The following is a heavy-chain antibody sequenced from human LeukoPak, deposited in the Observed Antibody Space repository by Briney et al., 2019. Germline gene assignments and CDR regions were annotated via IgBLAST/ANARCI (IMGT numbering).Heavy chain of an antibody. CDR2: IYYSGST. J-gene: IGHJ3*02. CDR1: GGSISSYH. V-gene: IGHV4-59*08. CDR3: ARRGATTADAFDI. D-gene: IGHD1-26*01. Sequence: SETLSLTCTVSGGSISSYHWSWIRQPPGKGLEWIGYIYYSGSTNYNPSLKSRVTISEDTSKNQFSLKLSSVAAADTAVYYCARRGATTADAFDIWGQGTMVTVSS.